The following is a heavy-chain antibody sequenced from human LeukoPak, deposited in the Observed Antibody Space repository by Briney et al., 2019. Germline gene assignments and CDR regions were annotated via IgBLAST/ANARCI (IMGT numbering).Heavy chain of an antibody. J-gene: IGHJ3*02. CDR1: GASFSGYY. Sequence: SETLSLTCAVYGASFSGYYWSWIRQPPGKGLEWIGEINHSGSTNYNPSLKSRVTISVDTSKNQFSLKLSSVTAADTAVYYCVRAWNYDFWSGYPAFDIWGQGTMVTVSS. CDR2: INHSGST. V-gene: IGHV4-34*01. D-gene: IGHD3-3*01. CDR3: VRAWNYDFWSGYPAFDI.